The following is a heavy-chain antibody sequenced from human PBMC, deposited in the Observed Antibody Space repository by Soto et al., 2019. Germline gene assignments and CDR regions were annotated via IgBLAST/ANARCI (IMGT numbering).Heavy chain of an antibody. CDR3: ARGYPLSYDSSGYYYFDY. CDR1: GGSISSYY. J-gene: IGHJ4*02. Sequence: SETLSLTCTVSGGSISSYYWSWIRQPPGKGLEWIAYIYYSGSTTYNPSLKSRVTISVDTSKNQFSLKLSSVTAADTAVYYCARGYPLSYDSSGYYYFDYWGQGTLVTVS. CDR2: IYYSGST. D-gene: IGHD3-22*01. V-gene: IGHV4-59*01.